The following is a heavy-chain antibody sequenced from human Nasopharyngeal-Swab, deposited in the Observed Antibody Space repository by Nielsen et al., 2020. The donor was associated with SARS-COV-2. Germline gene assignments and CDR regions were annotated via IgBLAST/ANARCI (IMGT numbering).Heavy chain of an antibody. V-gene: IGHV4-39*01. CDR2: IYYSGST. D-gene: IGHD2-15*01. Sequence: RQAPGKGLEWIGSIYYSGSTYYNPSLKSRVTISVDTSKNQFSLKLSSVTAADTAVYYCARVSILKVVVVGYYYYMDVWGKGTTGTVSS. CDR3: ARVSILKVVVVGYYYYMDV. J-gene: IGHJ6*03.